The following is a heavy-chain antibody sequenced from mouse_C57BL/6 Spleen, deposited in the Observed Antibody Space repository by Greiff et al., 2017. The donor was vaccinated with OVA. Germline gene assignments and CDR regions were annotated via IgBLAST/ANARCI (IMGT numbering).Heavy chain of an antibody. CDR2: IDPETGGT. V-gene: IGHV1-15*01. D-gene: IGHD1-1*01. J-gene: IGHJ3*01. CDR1: GYTFTDYE. CDR3: TRVYYYGSPWFAY. Sequence: VKLMESGAELVRPGASVTLSCKASGYTFTDYEMHWVKQTPVHGLEWIGAIDPETGGTAYNQKFKGKAILTADKSSSTAYMELRSLTSEDSAVYYCTRVYYYGSPWFAYWGQGTLVTVSA.